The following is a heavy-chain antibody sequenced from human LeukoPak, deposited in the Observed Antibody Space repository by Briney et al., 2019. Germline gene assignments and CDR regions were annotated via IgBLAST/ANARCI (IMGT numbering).Heavy chain of an antibody. J-gene: IGHJ5*02. CDR2: INPNSGGT. V-gene: IGHV1-2*02. Sequence: ASVKVSCKASGYTFTGYYMHWVRQAPGQGLEWMGWINPNSGGTNYAQKFQGRVTMTRDTSISTAYMELRSLTSDDTAVYFCARVGAEVTRFADPWGQGTLVTVSS. D-gene: IGHD1-26*01. CDR3: ARVGAEVTRFADP. CDR1: GYTFTGYY.